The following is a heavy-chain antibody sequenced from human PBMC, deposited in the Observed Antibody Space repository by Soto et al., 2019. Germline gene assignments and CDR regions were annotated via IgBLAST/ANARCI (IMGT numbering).Heavy chain of an antibody. Sequence: EVQLVESGGGLVQPGGSLRLSCAASGFTFSSYSMNWVRQAPGKGLEWVSDISSSSSTIYYADSVKGRFTISRDNAKKSLYLQMNSLRDEDTAVYYCAREGWGGYDPDYYYYGMDVWGQGTTVTVSS. D-gene: IGHD5-12*01. CDR3: AREGWGGYDPDYYYYGMDV. CDR2: ISSSSSTI. CDR1: GFTFSSYS. V-gene: IGHV3-48*02. J-gene: IGHJ6*02.